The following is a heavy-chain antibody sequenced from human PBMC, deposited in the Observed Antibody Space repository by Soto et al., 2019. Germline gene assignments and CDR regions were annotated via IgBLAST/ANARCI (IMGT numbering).Heavy chain of an antibody. Sequence: QVQLVQSGAEVKKPGSSVKVSCKASGGSFRSYAVSWVRQAPGQGLEWMGAIIPILGTTDYAQKFQGRVTITADESTSTVYMDLTSLRFEDTAVYYCARQFDHRETYNWLDPWGQGTLVTVSS. CDR1: GGSFRSYA. J-gene: IGHJ5*02. CDR2: IIPILGTT. D-gene: IGHD3-9*01. V-gene: IGHV1-69*11. CDR3: ARQFDHRETYNWLDP.